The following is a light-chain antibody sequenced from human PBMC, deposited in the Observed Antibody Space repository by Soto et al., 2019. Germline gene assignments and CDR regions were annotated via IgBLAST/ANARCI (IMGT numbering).Light chain of an antibody. CDR1: QSISVW. V-gene: IGKV1-5*03. Sequence: DIQMTQSPSTLSASVGDRVTITCRASQSISVWLAWYQQKAGKAPNLLIYKASRLESGVPSRFSSSGSETEFTLTISGLQPGDSATYYCQQYNSYSPMFGQGTKVDIK. CDR2: KAS. CDR3: QQYNSYSPM. J-gene: IGKJ1*01.